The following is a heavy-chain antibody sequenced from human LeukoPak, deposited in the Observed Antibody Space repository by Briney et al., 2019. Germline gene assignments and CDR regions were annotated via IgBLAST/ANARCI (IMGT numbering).Heavy chain of an antibody. CDR2: ISAYNGNT. Sequence: ASVKVSCKASGYTFTSYGISWVRQAPGHVLEWMGWISAYNGNTSYAQKLQGRVTMTTDTSTSTAYMELRSLRSDDTAVYYCARDRGYSSGWGVDYWGQGTLVTVSS. D-gene: IGHD6-19*01. V-gene: IGHV1-18*01. CDR1: GYTFTSYG. J-gene: IGHJ4*02. CDR3: ARDRGYSSGWGVDY.